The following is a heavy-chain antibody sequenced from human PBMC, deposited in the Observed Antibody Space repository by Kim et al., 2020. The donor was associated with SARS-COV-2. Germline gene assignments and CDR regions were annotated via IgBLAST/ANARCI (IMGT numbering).Heavy chain of an antibody. D-gene: IGHD5-12*01. CDR1: GFTFSSYS. CDR2: ISSSSYI. CDR3: AREQGRHGYNSYGMDV. Sequence: GGSLRLSCVASGFTFSSYSMNWVRQAPGKGLEWVSSISSSSYIYYADSVKGRFTISRDNAKNSLYLQMNSLRAEDTAVYYCAREQGRHGYNSYGMDVWGQGTTVTVSS. J-gene: IGHJ6*02. V-gene: IGHV3-21*01.